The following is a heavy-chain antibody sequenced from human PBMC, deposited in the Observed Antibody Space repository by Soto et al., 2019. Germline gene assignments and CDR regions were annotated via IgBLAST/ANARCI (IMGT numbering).Heavy chain of an antibody. Sequence: PGGSLRLSCAASGFTFSDYYMDWVRQAPGKGLEWVGRTRSKANNYTTSYAASVKGRFSITRDDSKNSMYLQMDSLKTEDTAVYYCARGSRLLEWLTFDSWGQGILVTVSS. V-gene: IGHV3-72*01. D-gene: IGHD3-3*01. J-gene: IGHJ4*02. CDR1: GFTFSDYY. CDR3: ARGSRLLEWLTFDS. CDR2: TRSKANNYTT.